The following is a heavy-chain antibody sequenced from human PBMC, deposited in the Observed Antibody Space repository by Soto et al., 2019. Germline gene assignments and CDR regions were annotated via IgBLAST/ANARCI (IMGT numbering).Heavy chain of an antibody. J-gene: IGHJ4*02. CDR1: GFTFDDYA. CDR2: ISWNSGSI. D-gene: IGHD3-3*01. CDR3: AKDIRDYDFWSGYVN. Sequence: EVQLVESGGGLVQPGRSLRLSCAASGFTFDDYAMHWVRQAPGKGLEWVSGISWNSGSIGYADSVKGRFTISRDNAKNSRDLQMNSLRAEDTALYYCAKDIRDYDFWSGYVNWGQGTLVTVSS. V-gene: IGHV3-9*01.